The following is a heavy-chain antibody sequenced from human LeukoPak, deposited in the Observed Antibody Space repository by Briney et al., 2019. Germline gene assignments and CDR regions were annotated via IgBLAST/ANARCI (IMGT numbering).Heavy chain of an antibody. V-gene: IGHV1-69*06. CDR1: GGTFSSYA. D-gene: IGHD6-13*01. Sequence: ASVKVSCKASGGTFSSYAISWVRQAPGQGLERMGGIIPIFGTANYAQKFQGRVTITADKSTSTAYMELSSLRSEDTAVYYCARGRPTTSIAAAGVNWFDPWGQGTLVTVFS. J-gene: IGHJ5*02. CDR3: ARGRPTTSIAAAGVNWFDP. CDR2: IIPIFGTA.